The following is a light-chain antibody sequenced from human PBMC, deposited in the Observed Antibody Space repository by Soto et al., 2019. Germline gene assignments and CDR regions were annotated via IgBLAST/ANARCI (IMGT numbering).Light chain of an antibody. CDR3: QQYGDRPRT. V-gene: IGKV3-15*01. Sequence: EVVLTQSPATLSVSPGDRATLSCRASQYIGSAVAWYHQRSGQAPRLLIFDASIRVPTTPARFSGSVSGTEFTLTIISLESEDFAVYFCQQYGDRPRTFGQGTKVEIK. CDR1: QYIGSA. J-gene: IGKJ1*01. CDR2: DAS.